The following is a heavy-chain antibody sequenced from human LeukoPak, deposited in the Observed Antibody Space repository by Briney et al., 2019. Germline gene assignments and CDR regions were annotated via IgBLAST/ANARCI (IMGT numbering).Heavy chain of an antibody. CDR3: AKGSYDFWSGYYYGMDV. CDR2: ISWNSGSI. J-gene: IGHJ6*02. D-gene: IGHD3-3*01. V-gene: IGHV3-9*01. CDR1: GFTFDDYA. Sequence: GGSLRLSCAASGFTFDDYAMHWVRQAPGKGLKWVSGISWNSGSIGYADSVKGRFTISRDNAKNSLYLQMNSLRAEDTALYYCAKGSYDFWSGYYYGMDVWGQGTTVTVSS.